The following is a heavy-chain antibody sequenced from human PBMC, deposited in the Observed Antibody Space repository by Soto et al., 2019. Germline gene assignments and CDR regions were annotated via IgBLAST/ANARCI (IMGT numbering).Heavy chain of an antibody. J-gene: IGHJ6*03. CDR2: MNPNSGNT. CDR3: ARVEKYYDFWSGYYISDYYYYYMDV. V-gene: IGHV1-8*01. Sequence: ASVTVSCQASGSTFTSYDINWVRQATGQGLEWMGWMNPNSGNTGYAQKFQGRVTMTRNTSISTAYMELSSLRSEDTAVYYCARVEKYYDFWSGYYISDYYYYYMDVWGKGTTVTVSS. D-gene: IGHD3-3*01. CDR1: GSTFTSYD.